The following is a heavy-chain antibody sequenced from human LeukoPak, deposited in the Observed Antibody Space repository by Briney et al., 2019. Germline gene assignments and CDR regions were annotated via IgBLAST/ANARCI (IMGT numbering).Heavy chain of an antibody. D-gene: IGHD1-26*01. CDR1: GFTFSSYW. CDR2: INSDGSTT. J-gene: IGHJ4*02. Sequence: PGGPLRLSCAASGFTFSSYWMHWVRQAPGKGLMWVSRINSDGSTTNYADSVKGRFTISRDNTKNTLYLQMNSLRAEDTAVYYCARDSPYSGSYFLLDYWGQGTLVTVSS. V-gene: IGHV3-74*01. CDR3: ARDSPYSGSYFLLDY.